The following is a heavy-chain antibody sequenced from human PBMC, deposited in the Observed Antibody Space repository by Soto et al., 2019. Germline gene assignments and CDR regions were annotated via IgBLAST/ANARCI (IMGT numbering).Heavy chain of an antibody. J-gene: IGHJ5*02. CDR2: IYYSGST. Sequence: SETLSLTCTVSGGSISSYYWSWIRQPPGKGLEWIGYIYYSGSTNYDPPLKSRVTISVDTSKNQFSLKLSSVTAADTDVYYCARGRYNWFDPWGQGTLVTVSS. CDR3: ARGRYNWFDP. CDR1: GGSISSYY. V-gene: IGHV4-59*01.